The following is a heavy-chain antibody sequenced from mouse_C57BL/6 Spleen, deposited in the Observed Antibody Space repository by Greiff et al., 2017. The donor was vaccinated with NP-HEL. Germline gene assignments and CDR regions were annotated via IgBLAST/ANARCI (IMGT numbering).Heavy chain of an antibody. Sequence: VMLVESGPGLVQPSQSLSITCTVSGFSLTSYGVHWVRQSPGKGLAWLGVIWSGGSTDYNAAFISRLSISKDNSKSQVFFKMNSLQADDTAIYYCARNSDGYYIYYYAMDYWGQGTSVTVSS. CDR2: IWSGGST. D-gene: IGHD2-3*01. CDR1: GFSLTSYG. V-gene: IGHV2-2*01. CDR3: ARNSDGYYIYYYAMDY. J-gene: IGHJ4*01.